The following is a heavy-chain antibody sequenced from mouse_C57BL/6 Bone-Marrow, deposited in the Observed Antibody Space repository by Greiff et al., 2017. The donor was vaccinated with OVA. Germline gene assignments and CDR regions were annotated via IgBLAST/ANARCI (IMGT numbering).Heavy chain of an antibody. J-gene: IGHJ3*01. CDR2: IYPGSGST. CDR1: GYTFTSYW. V-gene: IGHV1-55*01. D-gene: IGHD1-1*01. Sequence: QVQLQQPGAELVKPGASVKMSCKASGYTFTSYWITWVKQRPGQGLEWIGYIYPGSGSTNYNEKFKSKATLTVDTSSSTAYMQLSSLTSEDSAVYYCAGEGISYYYGSSPVAYWGQGTMVTVSS. CDR3: AGEGISYYYGSSPVAY.